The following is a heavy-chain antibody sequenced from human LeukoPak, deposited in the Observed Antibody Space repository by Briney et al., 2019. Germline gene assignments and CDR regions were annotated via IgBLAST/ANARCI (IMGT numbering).Heavy chain of an antibody. V-gene: IGHV4-38-2*02. CDR1: GYSISSGYY. D-gene: IGHD6-13*01. Sequence: SETLSLTCTVSGYSISSGYYWGWIRQPPGKGLEWIGYIYYSGSTNYNPSLKSRVTISVDTSKNQFSLKLSSVTAADTAVYYCARLGSSWYDNWFDPWGQGTLVTVSS. J-gene: IGHJ5*02. CDR2: IYYSGST. CDR3: ARLGSSWYDNWFDP.